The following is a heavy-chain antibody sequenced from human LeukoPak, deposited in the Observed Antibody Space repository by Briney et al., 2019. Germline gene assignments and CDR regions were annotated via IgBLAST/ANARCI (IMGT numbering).Heavy chain of an antibody. CDR2: IYYSGST. CDR3: ARAGTNLGDYDF. CDR1: GGSISSYY. V-gene: IGHV4-59*12. D-gene: IGHD4-17*01. J-gene: IGHJ4*02. Sequence: SETLSLTCTVSGGSISSYYWSWIRQPPGKGLEWIGYIYYSGSTNYNPSLKSRVTISVDTSKNQFSLSLSSVTVADTAVYYCARAGTNLGDYDFWGQGTLVTVSS.